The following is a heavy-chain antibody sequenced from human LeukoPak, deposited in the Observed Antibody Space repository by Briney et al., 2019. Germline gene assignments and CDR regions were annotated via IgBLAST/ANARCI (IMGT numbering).Heavy chain of an antibody. J-gene: IGHJ3*01. CDR2: ISYDATNK. CDR3: ARGHTKMDPSRVWIPDAFDV. V-gene: IGHV3-30-3*01. CDR1: GFIFSQYT. D-gene: IGHD5-24*01. Sequence: GGSLRLSCAASGFIFSQYTLHWIRQAPGKGLEWVAVISYDATNKHHADAVKGRFTISRDNFKNTVSLEMRSLRADDTAVYYCARGHTKMDPSRVWIPDAFDVWGPGTVVTVSS.